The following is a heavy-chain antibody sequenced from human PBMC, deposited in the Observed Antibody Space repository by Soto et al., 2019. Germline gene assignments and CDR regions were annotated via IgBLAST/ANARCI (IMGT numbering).Heavy chain of an antibody. CDR3: ARILGHRTTCYLNGLDV. CDR1: GGTFSSYA. V-gene: IGHV1-69*01. Sequence: QVQLVQSGAEVKKPGSSVKVSCKASGGTFSSYAISWVRQAPGQGLEWMGGIIPIFDTEKYAQKFQGRVTITADEATSTAYMELSSLRAEDTAVYYGARILGHRTTCYLNGLDVWGQGTTVIVSS. D-gene: IGHD3-10*01. CDR2: IIPIFDTE. J-gene: IGHJ6*02.